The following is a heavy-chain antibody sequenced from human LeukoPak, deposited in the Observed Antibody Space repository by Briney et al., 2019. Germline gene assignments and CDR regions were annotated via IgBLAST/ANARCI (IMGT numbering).Heavy chain of an antibody. CDR3: ARRHDSSGYFPIYCYYGMDV. CDR1: GGSFSGYY. J-gene: IGHJ6*02. V-gene: IGHV4-34*01. CDR2: INHSGST. D-gene: IGHD3-22*01. Sequence: SETLSLTCAVYGGSFSGYYWSWIRQPPGKGLEWIGEINHSGSTNYNPSLKSRVTISVDTSKNQFSLKLSSVTAADTAVYYCARRHDSSGYFPIYCYYGMDVWGQGTTVTVSS.